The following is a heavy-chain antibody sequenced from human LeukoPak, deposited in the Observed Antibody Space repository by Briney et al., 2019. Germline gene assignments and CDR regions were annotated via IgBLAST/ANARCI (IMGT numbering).Heavy chain of an antibody. J-gene: IGHJ5*02. Sequence: PSETLSLTCTVSGGSISSYYWNWIRQPAGKALEWIGRISTSGNTNYNPSLKSRVTMSVDTSKNQFSLKLSSVTAADTAVYYCARRVWEQTYVPYENWFDPWGQGTLVSVSS. CDR1: GGSISSYY. CDR3: ARRVWEQTYVPYENWFDP. CDR2: ISTSGNT. V-gene: IGHV4-4*07. D-gene: IGHD1/OR15-1a*01.